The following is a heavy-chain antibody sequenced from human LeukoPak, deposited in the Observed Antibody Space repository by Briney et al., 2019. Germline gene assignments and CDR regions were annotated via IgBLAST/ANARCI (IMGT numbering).Heavy chain of an antibody. CDR1: GGSFSGYY. CDR2: INHSGST. V-gene: IGHV4-34*01. J-gene: IGHJ4*02. CDR3: ARGTYDSSGYYYIGYYFDY. Sequence: PSETLSLTCAVYGGSFSGYYWSWIRQPPGKGLEWIGEINHSGSTNYNPSLKSRVTISVDTSKNQFSLKLSSVTAADTAVYYCARGTYDSSGYYYIGYYFDYWGQGTLVTVSS. D-gene: IGHD3-22*01.